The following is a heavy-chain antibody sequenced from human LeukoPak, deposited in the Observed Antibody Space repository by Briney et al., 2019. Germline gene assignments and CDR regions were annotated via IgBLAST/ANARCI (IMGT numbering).Heavy chain of an antibody. V-gene: IGHV3-74*01. CDR2: INSDGSST. CDR1: GFIFSNYW. Sequence: GGSLRLSCAASGFIFSNYWMHWVRQAPGKGLVWVSRINSDGSSTGYAGSVKGRFTIARDNARSTLYLQMNSLRAEDTAVYYCATSTVTLNYWGQGTLVTVSS. J-gene: IGHJ4*02. D-gene: IGHD4-17*01. CDR3: ATSTVTLNY.